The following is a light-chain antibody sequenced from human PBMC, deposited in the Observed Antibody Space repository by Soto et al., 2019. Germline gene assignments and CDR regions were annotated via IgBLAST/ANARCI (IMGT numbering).Light chain of an antibody. CDR3: QQDDRSPYT. Sequence: EIVLTQSPGTLSLSPGERVTLSCRAIQSGSSSYLAWYQQKPGQAPRLLIYGASRSATGIPDRFSGSGSGTDFTLTISRLEPEDFAVYYCQQDDRSPYTFGQGTKLEIK. V-gene: IGKV3-20*01. J-gene: IGKJ2*01. CDR1: QSGSSSY. CDR2: GAS.